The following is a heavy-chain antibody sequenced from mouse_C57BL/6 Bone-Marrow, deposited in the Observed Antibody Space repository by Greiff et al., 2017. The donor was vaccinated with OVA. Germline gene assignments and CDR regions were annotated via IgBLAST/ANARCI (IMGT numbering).Heavy chain of an antibody. J-gene: IGHJ2*01. Sequence: EVKLKESGPELVKPGASVKMSCKASGYTFTDYNMHWVKQSHGKSLEWIGYINPNNGGTSYNQKFKGKATLTVNKSPSTAYMELRSLTSEDSAVYYCARLWCFDYWGQGTTLTVSS. CDR2: INPNNGGT. CDR1: GYTFTDYN. V-gene: IGHV1-22*01. CDR3: ARLWCFDY. D-gene: IGHD1-1*02.